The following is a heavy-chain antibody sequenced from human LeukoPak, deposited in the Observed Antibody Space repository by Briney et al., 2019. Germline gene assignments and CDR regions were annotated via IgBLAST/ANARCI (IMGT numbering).Heavy chain of an antibody. D-gene: IGHD5-18*01. Sequence: GGSLRLSCAASGFTLSSYWMHWVRQAPGKGLVWVSRINGDGRTTTYADSVKGRFTISRDTAKTTLYLQMNSLRAEDTAVYYCARVHVGTDMVDVDYWGQGTLVTVSS. CDR2: INGDGRTT. J-gene: IGHJ4*02. CDR3: ARVHVGTDMVDVDY. CDR1: GFTLSSYW. V-gene: IGHV3-74*01.